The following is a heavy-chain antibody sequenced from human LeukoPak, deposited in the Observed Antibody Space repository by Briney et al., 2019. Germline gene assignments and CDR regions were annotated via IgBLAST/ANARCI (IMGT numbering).Heavy chain of an antibody. D-gene: IGHD3-16*01. Sequence: SETLSLTCAVYGGSFSGYYWSWIRQPPGKGLEWIGEINHSGSTNYNPSLKSRVTISIDTSKNQFSLKLSSVTAADTAVYYCARGGGPPSHLDFWGQGTLVTVSS. J-gene: IGHJ4*02. CDR2: INHSGST. V-gene: IGHV4-34*01. CDR3: ARGGGPPSHLDF. CDR1: GGSFSGYY.